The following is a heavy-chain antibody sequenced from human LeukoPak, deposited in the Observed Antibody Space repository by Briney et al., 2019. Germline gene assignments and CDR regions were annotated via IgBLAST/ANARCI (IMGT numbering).Heavy chain of an antibody. CDR2: IKRDGSEK. V-gene: IGHV3-7*01. Sequence: PGGSLRLSYAASGFNFGTHWMTWVRQAPGKGLECVATIKRDGSEKYYVDSVKGRFTISRDNAKNLLYLQMNSLRAEDTAVYYCGTGWAVDFWGQGTLVTVSS. D-gene: IGHD5-24*01. CDR3: GTGWAVDF. CDR1: GFNFGTHW. J-gene: IGHJ4*02.